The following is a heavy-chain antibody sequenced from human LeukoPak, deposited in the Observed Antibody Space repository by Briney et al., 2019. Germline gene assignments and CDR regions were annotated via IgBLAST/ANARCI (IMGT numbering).Heavy chain of an antibody. D-gene: IGHD2-21*01. J-gene: IGHJ4*02. CDR1: GGSISSYY. CDR3: ARKGYCGGNSCYLNPIDS. CDR2: IYYSGST. V-gene: IGHV4-59*01. Sequence: PSETLSLTCTVSGGSISSYYWSWLRQPPGKGLEWIGYIYYSGSTNYNPSLKSRVTISVDTSKNQLSLNLSSVTAADTAVYYCARKGYCGGNSCYLNPIDSWGQETQLTVSS.